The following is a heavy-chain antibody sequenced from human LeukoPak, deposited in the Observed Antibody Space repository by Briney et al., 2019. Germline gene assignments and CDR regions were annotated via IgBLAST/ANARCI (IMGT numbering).Heavy chain of an antibody. Sequence: QPGGSLRLSCAASGFTFSTYDMRWVRQATGRGLEWVSGIRTAGDEYYPGSVKGRFSVYRENAKNSLHPQMNSLRAGDTAVYYCARGANGASGYPFDYWGQGTLVTVSS. D-gene: IGHD3-22*01. V-gene: IGHV3-13*01. J-gene: IGHJ4*02. CDR2: IRTAGDE. CDR3: ARGANGASGYPFDY. CDR1: GFTFSTYD.